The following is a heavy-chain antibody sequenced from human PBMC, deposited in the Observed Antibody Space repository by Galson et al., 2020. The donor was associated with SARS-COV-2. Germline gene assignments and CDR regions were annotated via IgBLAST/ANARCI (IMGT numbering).Heavy chain of an antibody. V-gene: IGHV3-23*01. Sequence: GGSLRLSCAASGFTFSSYAMSWVRQAPGKGLEWVSVITGSGGNTNYADSVKGRCTISRDNSKNTLYLQMNSLRAEDTAVYYCAKRIVGAFDDWGQGTLVTVSS. J-gene: IGHJ4*02. CDR1: GFTFSSYA. CDR3: AKRIVGAFDD. D-gene: IGHD1-26*01. CDR2: ITGSGGNT.